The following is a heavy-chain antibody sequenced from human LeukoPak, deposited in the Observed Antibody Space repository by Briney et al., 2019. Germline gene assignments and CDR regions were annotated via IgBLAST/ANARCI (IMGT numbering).Heavy chain of an antibody. CDR1: GGSISSSSYY. CDR3: ARGEKVLDYLDY. D-gene: IGHD3-16*01. CDR2: IYYSGST. V-gene: IGHV4-39*01. J-gene: IGHJ4*02. Sequence: SETLSLTCTVSGGSISSSSYYWGWIRQPPGKGLEWIGSIYYSGSTYYNVSLKSRVTISVDTSKNQFSLKLSSVTATDTAVYYCARGEKVLDYLDYWGQGTLVTVSS.